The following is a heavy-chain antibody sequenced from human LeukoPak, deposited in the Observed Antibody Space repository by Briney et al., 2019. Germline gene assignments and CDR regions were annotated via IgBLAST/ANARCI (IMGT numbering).Heavy chain of an antibody. V-gene: IGHV4-34*01. Sequence: SETLSLTCAVYGGSFSGYYWSWIRQPPGKGLEWIGEINHSGSTNYNPSLKSRVTISVDTSKNQFSLKLSSVTAADTAVYYCARGRGRWVTTGWFDPWGQGTLVTVSP. D-gene: IGHD4-17*01. CDR1: GGSFSGYY. CDR2: INHSGST. J-gene: IGHJ5*02. CDR3: ARGRGRWVTTGWFDP.